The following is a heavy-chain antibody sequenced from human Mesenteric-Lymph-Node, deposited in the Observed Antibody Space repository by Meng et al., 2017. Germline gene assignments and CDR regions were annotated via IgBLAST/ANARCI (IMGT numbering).Heavy chain of an antibody. Sequence: QVQLVQSGAEVKKPGASVKVSCKASGYTFTGYYIHWVRQAPGQGFEWMGRINLNSGGTNYAQKFQGRVTMTWDTSISAAQMELSSLRSDDTAVYYCAAFYYESSGYFRADYWGQGILVTVSS. V-gene: IGHV1-2*06. CDR1: GYTFTGYY. D-gene: IGHD3-22*01. CDR3: AAFYYESSGYFRADY. CDR2: INLNSGGT. J-gene: IGHJ4*02.